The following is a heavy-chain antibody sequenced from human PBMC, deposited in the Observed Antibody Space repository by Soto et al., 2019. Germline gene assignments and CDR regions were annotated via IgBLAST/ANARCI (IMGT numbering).Heavy chain of an antibody. CDR3: TRDYYDSSGYYPKFDY. J-gene: IGHJ4*02. Sequence: QVQLVQSGAEEKKPGASVTVSCKASGYTFTYYTVHWVRQAPGQRLEWMGWINAGDGNTKYSPNFQGRVTITKDTYASTVYMELSSLRSEDTAVYFCTRDYYDSSGYYPKFDYWGQGTLVTVSS. CDR1: GYTFTYYT. CDR2: INAGDGNT. D-gene: IGHD3-22*01. V-gene: IGHV1-3*05.